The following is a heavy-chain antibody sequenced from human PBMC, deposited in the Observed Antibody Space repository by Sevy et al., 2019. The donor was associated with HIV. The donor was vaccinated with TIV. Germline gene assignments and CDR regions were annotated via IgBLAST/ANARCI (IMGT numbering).Heavy chain of an antibody. CDR1: GFTFSTYG. CDR3: AKVYQRLGGYIDY. J-gene: IGHJ4*02. D-gene: IGHD6-19*01. Sequence: GGSLRLSCAASGFTFSTYGMHWVRQAPGKGLEWVAVVSHDGSQMYYADSVKGRFSISRDNSKNTLYLQMNSLKAEDTAVYYCAKVYQRLGGYIDYWGQGTLVTVSS. V-gene: IGHV3-30*18. CDR2: VSHDGSQM.